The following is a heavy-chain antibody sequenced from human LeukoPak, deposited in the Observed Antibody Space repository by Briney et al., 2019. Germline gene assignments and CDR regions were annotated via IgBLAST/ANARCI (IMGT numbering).Heavy chain of an antibody. D-gene: IGHD1-26*01. CDR3: VVGATENWFDP. Sequence: ASVKVSCKVSGYTLTELSMYWVRQAPGKGLEWMGGFDPEDGETIYAQKFQGRVTMTEDTSTDTAYMELSSLRSEDTAVYYCVVGATENWFDPWGQGTLVTVSS. J-gene: IGHJ5*02. V-gene: IGHV1-24*01. CDR2: FDPEDGET. CDR1: GYTLTELS.